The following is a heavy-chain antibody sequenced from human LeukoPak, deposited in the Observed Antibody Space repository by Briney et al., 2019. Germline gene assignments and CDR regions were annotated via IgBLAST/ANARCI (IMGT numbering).Heavy chain of an antibody. J-gene: IGHJ3*01. CDR1: GFTLGSYA. Sequence: GGSLRLSCVASGFTLGSYAMSWVRQAPGKGLEWVSLISGNGVGTDSADSVKGRFTISRDNSKSTLYLQMNSLRAEDTAVYYCAFRGKVTVTTKGAFDFWGQGTMVTASS. CDR2: ISGNGVGT. CDR3: AFRGKVTVTTKGAFDF. D-gene: IGHD4-17*01. V-gene: IGHV3-23*01.